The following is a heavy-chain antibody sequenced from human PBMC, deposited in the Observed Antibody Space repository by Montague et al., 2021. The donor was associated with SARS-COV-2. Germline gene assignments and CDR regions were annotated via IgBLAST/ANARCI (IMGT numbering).Heavy chain of an antibody. D-gene: IGHD2-15*01. CDR1: GITFINSA. CDR2: IIGSGGST. Sequence: SLRLSCAASGITFINSAISWVRQAPWKGLEWVSAIIGSGGSTYYXXSVKGRFTISRDNSKNTLYLQMNSLRAGDTAVYYCAKDKGVAYYFDHWGQGTLVTVSS. V-gene: IGHV3-23*01. CDR3: AKDKGVAYYFDH. J-gene: IGHJ4*02.